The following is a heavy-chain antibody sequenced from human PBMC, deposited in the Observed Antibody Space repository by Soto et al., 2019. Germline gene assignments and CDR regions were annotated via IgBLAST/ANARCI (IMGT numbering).Heavy chain of an antibody. V-gene: IGHV1-18*01. J-gene: IGHJ4*02. Sequence: ASVKVSCKASGYTFTSYGISWVRQAPGQGLEWMGWISAYNGNTNYAQKLQGRVTMTTDTSTSTAYMELRSLRSDDTAVYYCARVGEDIVATIPWRYWGQGTLVTVSS. D-gene: IGHD5-12*01. CDR1: GYTFTSYG. CDR2: ISAYNGNT. CDR3: ARVGEDIVATIPWRY.